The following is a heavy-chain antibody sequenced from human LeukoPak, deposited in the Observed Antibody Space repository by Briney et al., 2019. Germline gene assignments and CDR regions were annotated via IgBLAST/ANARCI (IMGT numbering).Heavy chain of an antibody. CDR2: ISSDGSDH. Sequence: GGSLRLSCSASGFSFTNYDIHWVRQAPGKGLEWVAVISSDGSDHHYADSVKGRFTVSRDNSKNTLSLQMNSLRPEDTAVYYCATASHPILVGHSYFDFWGQGTLVTFSS. CDR1: GFSFTNYD. V-gene: IGHV3-30*03. D-gene: IGHD1-26*01. CDR3: ATASHPILVGHSYFDF. J-gene: IGHJ4*02.